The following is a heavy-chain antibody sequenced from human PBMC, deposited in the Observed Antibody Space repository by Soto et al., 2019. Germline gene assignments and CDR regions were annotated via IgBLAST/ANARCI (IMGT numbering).Heavy chain of an antibody. Sequence: SETLSLICAVYGGSFSGYYWSWIRQPPGKGLEWIGEINHSGSTNYNPSLKSRVTISVDTSKNQFSLKLSSVTAADTAVYYCARLLTAGYYYYYYMDVWGKGTTVTVSS. D-gene: IGHD5-18*01. CDR3: ARLLTAGYYYYYYMDV. V-gene: IGHV4-34*01. CDR1: GGSFSGYY. J-gene: IGHJ6*03. CDR2: INHSGST.